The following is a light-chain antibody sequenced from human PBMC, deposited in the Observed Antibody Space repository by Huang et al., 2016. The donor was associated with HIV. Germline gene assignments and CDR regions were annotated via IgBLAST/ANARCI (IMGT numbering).Light chain of an antibody. CDR1: QSVSNN. CDR3: QQYNNWPAT. CDR2: GAC. Sequence: EVVMRQSPATLSVSPGESATLSCWASQSVSNNLAWYQQKVGQAPRLLIHGACTRATGIPARCRGSGSETEVTLTISSLQSEDFAVYYCQQYNNWPATFGQGTKVEFK. J-gene: IGKJ1*01. V-gene: IGKV3-15*01.